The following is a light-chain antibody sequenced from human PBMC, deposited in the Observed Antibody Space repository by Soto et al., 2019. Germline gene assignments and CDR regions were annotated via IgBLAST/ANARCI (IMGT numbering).Light chain of an antibody. Sequence: EIVLTQSPGTLSLSPGERATLSCRASQSVSSTYLAWYQQKPGQAPRLLIYGASSRAGGIPDRFSGSGSGTDFTLTITRLEPEDFAVFYCQQYGTSPGTFGQGTKLEIK. CDR2: GAS. CDR1: QSVSSTY. V-gene: IGKV3-20*01. CDR3: QQYGTSPGT. J-gene: IGKJ2*01.